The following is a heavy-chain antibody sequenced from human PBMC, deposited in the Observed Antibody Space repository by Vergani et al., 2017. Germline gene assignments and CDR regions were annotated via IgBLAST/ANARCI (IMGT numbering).Heavy chain of an antibody. D-gene: IGHD2-8*02. CDR2: IHPADSDT. V-gene: IGHV5-51*01. J-gene: IGHJ5*02. Sequence: EVQLVQSGAEVKKPGESLKISCQISGYSFTNYWIGWVRQMPGKGLEWMGIIHPADSDTRYSPSFQGQVTISVDKSISTAYLQWSSLKASDTALYYCARGVFAGGEARCFDHWGQGTLVTVSS. CDR3: ARGVFAGGEARCFDH. CDR1: GYSFTNYW.